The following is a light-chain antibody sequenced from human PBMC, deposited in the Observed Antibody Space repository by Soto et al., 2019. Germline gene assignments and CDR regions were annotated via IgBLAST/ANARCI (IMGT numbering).Light chain of an antibody. J-gene: IGKJ4*01. V-gene: IGKV3-15*01. CDR2: GAS. CDR3: QQYNDWPTA. Sequence: ETVMTQSPATLSLSPGERATLSCRASQSVSSKLVWYQQKPGQAPRFLIYGASTMATGIPARVRGSGSGTEFTLTIDSLQSEDCAVYYCQQYNDWPTAFGGGTKVEIK. CDR1: QSVSSK.